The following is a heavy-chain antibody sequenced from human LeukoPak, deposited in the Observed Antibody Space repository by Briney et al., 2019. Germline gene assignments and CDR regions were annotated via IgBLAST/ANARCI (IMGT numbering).Heavy chain of an antibody. CDR2: ISGSGGST. D-gene: IGHD2-2*01. CDR3: AKHPHRYCSSTSCYSDY. V-gene: IGHV3-23*01. J-gene: IGHJ4*02. CDR1: GFTFSSYA. Sequence: PGGPLRLSCAASGFTFSSYAMSWVRQAPGKGLEWVSAISGSGGSTYYADFVKGRFTISRDNSKNTLYLQMNSPRAEDTAVYYCAKHPHRYCSSTSCYSDYWGQGTLVTVSS.